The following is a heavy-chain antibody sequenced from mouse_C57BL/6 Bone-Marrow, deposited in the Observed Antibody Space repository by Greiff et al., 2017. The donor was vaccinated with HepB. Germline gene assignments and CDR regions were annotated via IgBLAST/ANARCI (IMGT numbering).Heavy chain of an antibody. V-gene: IGHV1-81*01. CDR2: IYPRSGNT. D-gene: IGHD1-1*01. CDR1: GYTFTSYG. Sequence: VQLQQSGAELARPGASVKLSCKASGYTFTSYGISWVKQRTGQGLEWIGDIYPRSGNTYYNEKFKGKATLTADKSSSTAYMELRSLTSEDAAVYFCARCRSYGSSYGYYAMDYWGQGTSVTVSS. J-gene: IGHJ4*01. CDR3: ARCRSYGSSYGYYAMDY.